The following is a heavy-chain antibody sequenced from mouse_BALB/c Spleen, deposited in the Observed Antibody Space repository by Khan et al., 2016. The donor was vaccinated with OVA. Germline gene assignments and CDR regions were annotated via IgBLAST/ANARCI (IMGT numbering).Heavy chain of an antibody. J-gene: IGHJ3*01. CDR3: TRLAYYYDRVGRAY. Sequence: EVQLQESGGDLVKPGGSLKLSCAASGFSFSTYGISCVRRTPHKKQEWVATVSTGSGYTYYPPCLKRRFSISRDNAKNPLYLQLNALTSEDTAMFYCTRLAYYYDRVGRAYWGQGTLVTVSA. V-gene: IGHV5-6*01. CDR1: GFSFSTYG. CDR2: VSTGSGYT. D-gene: IGHD1-1*01.